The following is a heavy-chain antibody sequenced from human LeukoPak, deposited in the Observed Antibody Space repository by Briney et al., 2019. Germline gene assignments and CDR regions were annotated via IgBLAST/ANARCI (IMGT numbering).Heavy chain of an antibody. CDR1: GFTFSSYW. J-gene: IGHJ4*03. D-gene: IGHD5-12*01. CDR2: IKQDGSEK. CDR3: AREFGYRGYIDY. V-gene: IGHV3-7*03. Sequence: PGGSLRLSCAASGFTFSSYWMSWVRQAPGKGLEWVANIKQDGSEKYYVDSVKGRFTISRDNAKNSLYLQINGLRADDTGVYYCAREFGYRGYIDYWGLGTLVTVSS.